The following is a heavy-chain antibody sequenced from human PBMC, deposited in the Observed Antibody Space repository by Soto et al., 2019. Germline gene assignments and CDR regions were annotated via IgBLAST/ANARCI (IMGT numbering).Heavy chain of an antibody. Sequence: ASETLSLTCTVSGDSISNNYWSWIRQSPGKGLEWIGYISYSGFTNYNPSLKSRVTLSLDASKNQFSLKLTSVTAADTAMYYCARAVGTVGATTPDYWGQGTLVTVS. CDR1: GDSISNNY. CDR3: ARAVGTVGATTPDY. J-gene: IGHJ4*02. V-gene: IGHV4-59*01. D-gene: IGHD1-26*01. CDR2: ISYSGFT.